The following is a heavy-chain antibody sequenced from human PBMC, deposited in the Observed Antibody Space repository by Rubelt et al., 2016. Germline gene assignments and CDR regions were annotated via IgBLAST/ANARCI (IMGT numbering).Heavy chain of an antibody. CDR3: ARSNWNYEDY. V-gene: IGHV3-30*14. J-gene: IGHJ4*02. CDR1: GFTFSSYE. D-gene: IGHD1-7*01. Sequence: VQLVESGGGVVQPGGSLRLSCAASGFTFSSYEMNWVRQAPGKGLEWVAVISYDGSNKYYADSVKGRFTISRHNSKNTLYLQMNSLRAEDTAVYYCARSNWNYEDYWGQGTLVTVSS. CDR2: ISYDGSNK.